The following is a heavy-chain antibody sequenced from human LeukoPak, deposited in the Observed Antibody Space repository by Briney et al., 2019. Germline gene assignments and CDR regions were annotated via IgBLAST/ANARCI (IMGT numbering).Heavy chain of an antibody. Sequence: GDSLKTSCQGSGYCTVDYWVGWVRQMPGGGTELMGLIFPPDSHTKYSPSIRGQVTFSVDKSINTAYVQWSSLKASDTAMYYCARYGLRGCTSTNCFTSYYYYGLDAWGQGTTVTVSS. CDR3: ARYGLRGCTSTNCFTSYYYYGLDA. D-gene: IGHD2-2*02. J-gene: IGHJ6*02. CDR2: IFPPDSHT. CDR1: GYCTVDYW. V-gene: IGHV5-51*01.